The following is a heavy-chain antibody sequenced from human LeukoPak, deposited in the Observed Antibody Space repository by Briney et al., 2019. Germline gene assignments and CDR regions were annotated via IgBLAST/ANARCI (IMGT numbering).Heavy chain of an antibody. V-gene: IGHV3-9*01. CDR2: ISWNSGSI. J-gene: IGHJ4*02. CDR3: AKDWEEYSSAPLN. CDR1: GFTFDDYA. D-gene: IGHD6-19*01. Sequence: GRSLRLSCAASGFTFDDYAMHWVRQAPGKGLEWVSGISWNSGSIGYADSVKGRFTISRDNAKNSLYLQMNSLRAEDTVLYYCAKDWEEYSSAPLNWGQGTLVTVSS.